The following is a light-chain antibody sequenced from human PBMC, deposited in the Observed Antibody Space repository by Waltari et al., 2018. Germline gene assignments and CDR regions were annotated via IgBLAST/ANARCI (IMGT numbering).Light chain of an antibody. CDR3: AVWDESLNEWV. J-gene: IGLJ2*01. CDR2: SNN. Sequence: SVGHQPPPAAGTPGQKLISSCTGSESNRGNQHTQWYQQFPGRAPKLLIYSNNQRPSGVPDRFVGSRSGTSASLAISGLQSDDEADYYCAVWDESLNEWVFGGGTKVTVL. V-gene: IGLV1-44*01. CDR1: ESNRGNQH.